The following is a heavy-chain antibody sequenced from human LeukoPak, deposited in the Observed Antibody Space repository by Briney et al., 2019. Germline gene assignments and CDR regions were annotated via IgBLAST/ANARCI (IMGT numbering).Heavy chain of an antibody. CDR3: ARVSTNSNGWYHFDN. Sequence: GRSLRLSCAASGFTFSSYGMHWVRQAPGKGLEWVAVIWYDGSNKYYADSVKGRFTISRDNSKNTLYLQMNSLRVEDTAVYFCARVSTNSNGWYHFDNWGQGTLVTVST. CDR1: GFTFSSYG. CDR2: IWYDGSNK. V-gene: IGHV3-33*01. J-gene: IGHJ4*02. D-gene: IGHD6-19*01.